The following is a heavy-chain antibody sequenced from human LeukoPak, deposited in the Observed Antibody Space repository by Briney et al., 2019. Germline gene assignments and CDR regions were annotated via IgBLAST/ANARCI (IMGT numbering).Heavy chain of an antibody. CDR1: GYTFTSYG. D-gene: IGHD4-17*01. CDR2: ISAYNGNT. J-gene: IGHJ4*02. Sequence: ASVKVSCKASGYTFTSYGISWVRQAPGQGLEWMGWISAYNGNTNYAQKFQGRVTMTRDTSISTAYMELSRLRSDDTAVYYCASERVEDYGGVAYWGQGTLVTVSS. CDR3: ASERVEDYGGVAY. V-gene: IGHV1-18*01.